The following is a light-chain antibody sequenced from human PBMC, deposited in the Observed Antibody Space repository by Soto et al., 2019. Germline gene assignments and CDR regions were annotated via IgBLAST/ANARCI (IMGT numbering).Light chain of an antibody. J-gene: IGKJ1*01. CDR3: QQYNTYSPT. CDR1: QSISGW. V-gene: IGKV1-5*03. CDR2: KAS. Sequence: DIQMTQPPSTLSAFVGDRVTITCRASQSISGWLAWYQQKPGKAPHLLIYKASSLESGVPSRFSGSGSGTEFTLTISSLQPDDFATYYCQQYNTYSPTFGQGTKWIS.